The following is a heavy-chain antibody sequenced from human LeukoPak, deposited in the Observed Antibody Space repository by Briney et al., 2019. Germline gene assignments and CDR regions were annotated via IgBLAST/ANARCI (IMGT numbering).Heavy chain of an antibody. CDR2: INPNSGGT. J-gene: IGHJ4*02. D-gene: IGHD6-13*01. CDR3: ARSGGSSSWSFRIDY. Sequence: ASVKVSCKASGYTFTGYYMHWVRQAPGQGLEWMGWINPNSGGTNYAQKFQGRVTMTRDTSISTAYMELSRLRSDDTAVYYCARSGGSSSWSFRIDYWGQGTLVTVSS. CDR1: GYTFTGYY. V-gene: IGHV1-2*02.